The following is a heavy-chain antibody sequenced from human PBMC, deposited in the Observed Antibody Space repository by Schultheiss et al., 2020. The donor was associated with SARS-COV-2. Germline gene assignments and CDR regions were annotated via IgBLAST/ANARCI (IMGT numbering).Heavy chain of an antibody. CDR2: IIPIFGTA. Sequence: SVKVSCKASGYTFTSYYMHWVRQAPGQGLEWMGGIIPIFGTANYAQKFQGRVTITADKSTSTAYMELSSLRSEDTAVYYCATDSRGNYAHFDYWGQGTLLTVSS. CDR1: GYTFTSYY. V-gene: IGHV1-69*06. CDR3: ATDSRGNYAHFDY. D-gene: IGHD4-11*01. J-gene: IGHJ4*02.